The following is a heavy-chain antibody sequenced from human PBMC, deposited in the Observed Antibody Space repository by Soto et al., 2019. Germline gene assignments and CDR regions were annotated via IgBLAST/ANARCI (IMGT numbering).Heavy chain of an antibody. V-gene: IGHV3-30-3*01. CDR1: GFTFSSYA. CDR2: ISYDGSNK. D-gene: IGHD3-22*01. Sequence: QVQLVESGGGVVQPGRSLRLSCAASGFTFSSYAMHWVRQAPGKGLEWVAVISYDGSNKYYADTVKGRFTISRDHSKNTLDRQMNSLRAEVTAVYYCARDSSCYYYGDAFDIWGQGTMVTVSS. CDR3: ARDSSCYYYGDAFDI. J-gene: IGHJ3*02.